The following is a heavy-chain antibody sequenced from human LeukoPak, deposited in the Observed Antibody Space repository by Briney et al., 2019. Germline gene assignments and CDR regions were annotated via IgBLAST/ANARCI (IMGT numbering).Heavy chain of an antibody. CDR3: AREHSSSWYPIYYYYGMDV. J-gene: IGHJ6*04. Sequence: SGTLSLTCAVYGGSFSGYYWSWIRQPPGKGLEWIGEINHSGSTNYNPSLKSRVTISVDTSKNQFSLKLSSVTAADTAVYYCAREHSSSWYPIYYYYGMDVRGKGTTVTVSS. V-gene: IGHV4-34*01. D-gene: IGHD6-13*01. CDR1: GGSFSGYY. CDR2: INHSGST.